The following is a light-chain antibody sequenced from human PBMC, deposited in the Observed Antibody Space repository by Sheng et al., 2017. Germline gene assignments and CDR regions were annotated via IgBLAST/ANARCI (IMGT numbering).Light chain of an antibody. CDR2: QDS. Sequence: SYELIQPPSVSVSPGQTASITCSGDKLGDKYACWYQQKPGQSTVLVIFQDSKRPSGIPERFSGSNSGNTATLTISGTQAMDEGDYYCQAWDSSTGVFGGGTKLTVL. J-gene: IGLJ2*01. CDR3: QAWDSSTGV. CDR1: KLGDKY. V-gene: IGLV3-1*01.